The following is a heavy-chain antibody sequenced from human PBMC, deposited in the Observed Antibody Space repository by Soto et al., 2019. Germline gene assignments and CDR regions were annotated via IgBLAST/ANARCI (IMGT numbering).Heavy chain of an antibody. V-gene: IGHV3-30-3*01. CDR3: ARDMLLGSSGWHIHLDI. CDR2: ISYDGSNK. D-gene: IGHD6-19*01. CDR1: GFTFSSYA. J-gene: IGHJ3*02. Sequence: GGSLRLSCAASGFTFSSYAMHWVRQAPGKGLEWVAVISYDGSNKYYADSVKGRFTISRDNSKNTLYLQMNSLRAEDTAVYYCARDMLLGSSGWHIHLDIWGQGTMVTVSS.